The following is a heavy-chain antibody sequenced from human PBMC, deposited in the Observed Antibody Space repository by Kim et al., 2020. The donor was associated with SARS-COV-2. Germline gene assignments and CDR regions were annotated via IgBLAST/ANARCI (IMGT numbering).Heavy chain of an antibody. CDR1: GYTLTELS. CDR2: FDPEDGET. V-gene: IGHV1-24*01. D-gene: IGHD3-9*01. J-gene: IGHJ5*02. Sequence: ASVKVSCKVSGYTLTELSMHWVRQAPGKGLEWMGGFDPEDGETIYAQKFQGRVTMTEDTSTDTAYMELRSLRSEDTAVYYCATGPPFTITNWFDPWGQGTLVTVSS. CDR3: ATGPPFTITNWFDP.